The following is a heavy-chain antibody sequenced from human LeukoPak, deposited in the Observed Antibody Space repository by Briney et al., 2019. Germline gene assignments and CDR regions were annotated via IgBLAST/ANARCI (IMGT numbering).Heavy chain of an antibody. D-gene: IGHD5-18*01. CDR1: GFTFSSYG. CDR3: AKEASRGSSFAYTPIEKPYYLDY. Sequence: GGSLRLSCAASGFTFSSYGMSWVRQAPGKGLEWVSAISGSGGSTYYADSVKGRFTISRDNSKNTLYLQMNSLGAEDTAVYYCAKEASRGSSFAYTPIEKPYYLDYWGQGTLVTVSS. V-gene: IGHV3-23*01. CDR2: ISGSGGST. J-gene: IGHJ4*02.